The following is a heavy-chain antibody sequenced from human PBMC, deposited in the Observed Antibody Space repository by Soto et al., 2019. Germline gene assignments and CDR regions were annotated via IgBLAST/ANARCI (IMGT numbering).Heavy chain of an antibody. CDR2: VTHDGIER. Sequence: QVQLVASGGGVVQPGRSLSLSCAASGFTLSGHGLHWVRQAPGKGLEWVAVVTHDGIERHYPDSVKGRFTITRDISKNTFYLQMNSLRVEDTAMYYCAREKNSGYYRTVDYWGQGTLVTVSS. J-gene: IGHJ4*02. CDR3: AREKNSGYYRTVDY. CDR1: GFTLSGHG. V-gene: IGHV3-30*03. D-gene: IGHD3-10*01.